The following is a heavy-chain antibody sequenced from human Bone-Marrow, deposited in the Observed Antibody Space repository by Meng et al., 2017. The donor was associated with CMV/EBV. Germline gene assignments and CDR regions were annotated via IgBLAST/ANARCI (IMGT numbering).Heavy chain of an antibody. J-gene: IGHJ3*02. D-gene: IGHD2-2*01. CDR3: ARDRRYCSSTSCYRRPLIEAFDI. CDR1: GFTFSDYY. Sequence: GESLKISCAASGFTFSDYYMSWIRQAPGKGLEWVSYISSSGSTIYYADSVKGRFTISRDNAKNSLYLQMNSLRAEDTAVYYCARDRRYCSSTSCYRRPLIEAFDIWGQGTMVTV. V-gene: IGHV3-11*04. CDR2: ISSSGSTI.